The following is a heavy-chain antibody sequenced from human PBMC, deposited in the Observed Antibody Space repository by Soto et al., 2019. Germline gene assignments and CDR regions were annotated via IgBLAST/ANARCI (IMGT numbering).Heavy chain of an antibody. CDR1: GGSISSSGYS. D-gene: IGHD3-10*01. CDR2: IYHSGST. V-gene: IGHV4-30-2*01. Sequence: TLSLTCAVSGGSISSSGYSWSWIRQPPGKGLEWIGYIYHSGSTYYNPSLKSRVTISVDRSKNQFSLKLSSVTAADTAVYYCARAYYGSVLDYWGQGTLVTVSS. J-gene: IGHJ4*02. CDR3: ARAYYGSVLDY.